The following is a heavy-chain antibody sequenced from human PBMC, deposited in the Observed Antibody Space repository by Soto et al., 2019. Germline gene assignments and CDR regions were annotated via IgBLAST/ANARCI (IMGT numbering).Heavy chain of an antibody. CDR3: ARGYYDILTGYGP. CDR1: GGSISSGNYY. J-gene: IGHJ5*02. D-gene: IGHD3-9*01. Sequence: PSETLSLTCTVSGGSISSGNYYWSWIRQHPGKGLEWIGYIYYSGSTYYNPSLKSRVTISVDTSKNQFSLKLSSVTAADTAVYYCARGYYDILTGYGPWGQGTLVTVSS. CDR2: IYYSGST. V-gene: IGHV4-30-4*08.